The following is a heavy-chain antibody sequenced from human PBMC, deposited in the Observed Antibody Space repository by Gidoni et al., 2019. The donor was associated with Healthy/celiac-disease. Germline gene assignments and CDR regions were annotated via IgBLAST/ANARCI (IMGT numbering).Heavy chain of an antibody. CDR1: GGSISSGRSS. J-gene: IGHJ4*02. V-gene: IGHV4-61*02. CDR2: IYTSGST. D-gene: IGHD1-7*01. Sequence: QVQLQESGPGLVKPSQTLSLTCTVSGGSISSGRSSWSWIRQPAGKGLEWIGRIYTSGSTNYNPSLKSRVTISVDTSKNQFSLKLSSVTAADTAVYYCARETRELFDYWGQGTLVTVSS. CDR3: ARETRELFDY.